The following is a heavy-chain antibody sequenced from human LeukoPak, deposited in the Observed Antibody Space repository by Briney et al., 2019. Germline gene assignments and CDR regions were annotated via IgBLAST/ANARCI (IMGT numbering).Heavy chain of an antibody. CDR2: IYTSGST. Sequence: SETLSLTCTVSGGSISSGSYYWSWIRQPAGKGLEWIERIYTSGSTNYNPSLKSRVTISVDTSKNQFSLKLSSVTAADTAVYYCARAWYNWNDGLFDIWGQGTMVTVSS. D-gene: IGHD1-20*01. J-gene: IGHJ3*02. CDR1: GGSISSGSYY. V-gene: IGHV4-61*02. CDR3: ARAWYNWNDGLFDI.